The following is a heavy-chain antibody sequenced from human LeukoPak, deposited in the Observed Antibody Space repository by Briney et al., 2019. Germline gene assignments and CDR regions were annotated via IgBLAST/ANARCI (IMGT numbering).Heavy chain of an antibody. D-gene: IGHD3-16*01. CDR3: AKSDGGGFDY. CDR2: ISWDGGST. Sequence: GGSLRLSCAASGFTFDDYTMHWVRQAPGKGLEWVSLISWDGGSTYYADSVKGRFTISRDNSKNSLYLQMNSLRTEDTALYYCAKSDGGGFDYWGQGTLVTVSS. J-gene: IGHJ4*02. CDR1: GFTFDDYT. V-gene: IGHV3-43*01.